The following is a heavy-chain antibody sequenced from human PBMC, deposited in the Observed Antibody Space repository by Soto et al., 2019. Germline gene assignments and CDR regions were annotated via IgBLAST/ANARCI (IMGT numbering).Heavy chain of an antibody. D-gene: IGHD4-4*01. CDR2: IYPGDSDT. J-gene: IGHJ4*01. V-gene: IGHV5-51*01. Sequence: RESLKISCKGSGYSFVTYWIHWVRQVPGKGLEWMGIIYPGDSDTRYSPSFQGQVTISADKSINTAYLQWNSLKTSDTAIYYCARNDYNGNSIDYWGHGTLVTVSS. CDR3: ARNDYNGNSIDY. CDR1: GYSFVTYW.